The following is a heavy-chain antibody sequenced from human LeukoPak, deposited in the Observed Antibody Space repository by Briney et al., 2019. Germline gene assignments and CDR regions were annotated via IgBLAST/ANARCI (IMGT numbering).Heavy chain of an antibody. CDR2: IYYSGST. D-gene: IGHD2-15*01. Sequence: SETLSLTCTVSGGSISSSSYYWGWTRQPPGKGLEWIGSIYYSGSTYYNPSLKSRVTISVDTSKNQFSLKLSSVTAADTAVYYCASRLCSGGSCYEDYWGQGTLVTVSS. CDR3: ASRLCSGGSCYEDY. V-gene: IGHV4-39*01. CDR1: GGSISSSSYY. J-gene: IGHJ4*02.